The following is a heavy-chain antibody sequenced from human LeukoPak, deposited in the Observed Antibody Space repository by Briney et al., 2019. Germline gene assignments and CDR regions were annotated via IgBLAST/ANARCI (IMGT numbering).Heavy chain of an antibody. D-gene: IGHD6-19*01. CDR2: INPNSGGT. CDR1: GYTFTGYY. CDR3: ASHKAVAGQFDY. V-gene: IGHV1-2*02. J-gene: IGHJ4*02. Sequence: ASVKVSCKASGYTFTGYYMHWVRQAPGQGLERMGWINPNSGGTNYAQKFQGRVTMTRDTSISTAYMELSRLRSDDTAVYYCASHKAVAGQFDYWGQGTLVTVSS.